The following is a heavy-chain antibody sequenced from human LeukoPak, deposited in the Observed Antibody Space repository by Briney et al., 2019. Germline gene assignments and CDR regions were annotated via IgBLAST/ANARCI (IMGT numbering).Heavy chain of an antibody. V-gene: IGHV1-2*02. CDR2: INPNSGGT. CDR1: GGTFSSYA. Sequence: GASVKVSCKASGGTFSSYAISWVRQAPGQGLEWMGWINPNSGGTNYAQKFQGRVTMTRDTSISTAYMELSRLRSDDTAVYYCARDGDYYDSSGFSDYWGQGTLVTVSS. J-gene: IGHJ4*02. CDR3: ARDGDYYDSSGFSDY. D-gene: IGHD3-22*01.